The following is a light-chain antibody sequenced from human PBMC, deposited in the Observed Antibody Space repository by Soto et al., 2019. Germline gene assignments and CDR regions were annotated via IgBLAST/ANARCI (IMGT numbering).Light chain of an antibody. CDR3: QSYDSSNHVV. V-gene: IGLV6-57*02. CDR2: KDD. Sequence: NFMLTQPHSVSESPGKTVTISCTGSSGSIASNYVQWYQQRPGSAPTTVIYKDDQRPSGVPDRFSGSIDSSSNSASLTISGLKTDDGADYYCQSYDSSNHVVFGGGTKLTVL. J-gene: IGLJ2*01. CDR1: SGSIASNY.